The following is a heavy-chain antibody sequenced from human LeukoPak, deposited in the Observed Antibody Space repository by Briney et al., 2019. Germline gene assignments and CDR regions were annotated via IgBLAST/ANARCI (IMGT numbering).Heavy chain of an antibody. J-gene: IGHJ4*02. CDR3: AKDLGIAAAGTGSLDY. Sequence: GGSLRLSCAASGFTFNNYAMSWVRQAPGKGLEWVSGISGSGGSTFYAASVKGRFTISRDNSMNTLYLQMNSLRAEDTAVYYCAKDLGIAAAGTGSLDYWGQGTLVTVSS. V-gene: IGHV3-23*01. CDR2: ISGSGGST. CDR1: GFTFNNYA. D-gene: IGHD6-13*01.